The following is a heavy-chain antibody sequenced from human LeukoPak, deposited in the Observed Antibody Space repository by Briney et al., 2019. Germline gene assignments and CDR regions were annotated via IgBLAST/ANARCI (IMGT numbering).Heavy chain of an antibody. V-gene: IGHV3-48*04. J-gene: IGHJ3*02. CDR1: GFTFSSYS. CDR2: ISSGSNTI. CDR3: ARDPHEWWPNPYAFDI. D-gene: IGHD2-15*01. Sequence: GGSLRLSCAASGFTFSSYSMNWVRQAPGKGLEWISYISSGSNTIYYADSVKGRFTISRDNAKNSLYLQMNSLRAEDTAVYYCARDPHEWWPNPYAFDIWGQGTMVTVSS.